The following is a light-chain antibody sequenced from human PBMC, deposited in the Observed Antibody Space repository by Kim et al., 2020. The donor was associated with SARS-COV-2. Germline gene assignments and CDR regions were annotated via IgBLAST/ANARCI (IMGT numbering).Light chain of an antibody. Sequence: QSVLTQPPSASGTPGQRVTISCSGSGSNIGTNTINWYQQLPGTAPKLLIYTNDQRPSGVPDRFSGSKSGTSASLAISGLQSDDETDYYCAAWDDSLNGWVFGGGTKLTVL. J-gene: IGLJ3*02. CDR2: TND. V-gene: IGLV1-44*01. CDR3: AAWDDSLNGWV. CDR1: GSNIGTNT.